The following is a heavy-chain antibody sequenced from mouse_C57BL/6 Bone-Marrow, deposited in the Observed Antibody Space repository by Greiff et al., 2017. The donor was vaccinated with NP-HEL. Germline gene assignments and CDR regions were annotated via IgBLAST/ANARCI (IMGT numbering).Heavy chain of an antibody. D-gene: IGHD2-12*01. V-gene: IGHV2-3*01. Sequence: VQLQQSGPGLVAPSQSLSITCTVSGFSLTSYGVSWVRQPPGKGLEWLGVLWGDGSTNYHSALISRLSISKDNSKSQVFLKLNSLQTDDTATYYCATPTAYYRGAWFAYWGQGTLVTVSA. CDR1: GFSLTSYG. CDR2: LWGDGST. CDR3: ATPTAYYRGAWFAY. J-gene: IGHJ3*01.